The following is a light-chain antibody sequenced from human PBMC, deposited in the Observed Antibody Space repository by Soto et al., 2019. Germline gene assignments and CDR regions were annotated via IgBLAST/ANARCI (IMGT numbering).Light chain of an antibody. V-gene: IGKV1-33*01. J-gene: IGKJ3*01. CDR2: DTS. CDR1: QDVSIY. Sequence: DIQMTQSPSSLSASVGDRVTITCQASQDVSIYLNWYQQKPGKAPKLLIYDTSKLETGVPSSFSGSGSGTDFTFTISSLQAEDIAKYYCQQYDNLFTFGPGTKVDIK. CDR3: QQYDNLFT.